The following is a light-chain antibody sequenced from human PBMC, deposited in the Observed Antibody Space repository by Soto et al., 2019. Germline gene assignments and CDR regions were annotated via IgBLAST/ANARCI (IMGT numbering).Light chain of an antibody. Sequence: QSVLTQPASVSGSPGQSITISCTGTSSDVGGYNYVSWYQQHPGKAPKLMIYDVSNRPSGVSNRFSGSKSGNTASLTISGLQAEDEADYYCSSYTSSSTPYVFGTGTEFTVL. CDR3: SSYTSSSTPYV. CDR2: DVS. CDR1: SSDVGGYNY. J-gene: IGLJ1*01. V-gene: IGLV2-14*01.